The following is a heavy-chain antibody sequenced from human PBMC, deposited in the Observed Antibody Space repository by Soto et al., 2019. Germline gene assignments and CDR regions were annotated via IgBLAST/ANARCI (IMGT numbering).Heavy chain of an antibody. D-gene: IGHD6-13*01. CDR1: EFTFSNYE. Sequence: EAQLVESGGGLVQPGGSLRLSCAASEFTFSNYEMHWVRQAPGKGLEYVSGISNNGAHTDYAKSVKGRFTISRDNSENTLYLQMGSLRAEDMALYYCARRGYGSRWPNLYMDVWGKGTTVTVSS. J-gene: IGHJ6*03. CDR2: ISNNGAHT. CDR3: ARRGYGSRWPNLYMDV. V-gene: IGHV3-64*01.